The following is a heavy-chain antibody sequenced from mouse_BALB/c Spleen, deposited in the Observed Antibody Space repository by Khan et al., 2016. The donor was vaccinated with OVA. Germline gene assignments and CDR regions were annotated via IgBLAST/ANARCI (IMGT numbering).Heavy chain of an antibody. Sequence: VQLKQSGPGLVKPSQSLSLTCTVTGYSITSGYGWYWIRQFPGNILEWMGYISYSGSTKYNPSFKSRISITRDTSKNQFFLQLNSVTTEDTATYYCARTARIKYWGQGTTLTVSS. CDR3: ARTARIKY. V-gene: IGHV3-1*02. CDR1: GYSITSGYG. CDR2: ISYSGST. J-gene: IGHJ2*01. D-gene: IGHD1-2*01.